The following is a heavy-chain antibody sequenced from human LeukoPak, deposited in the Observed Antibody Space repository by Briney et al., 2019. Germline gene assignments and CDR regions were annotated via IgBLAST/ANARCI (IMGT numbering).Heavy chain of an antibody. V-gene: IGHV3-30-3*01. D-gene: IGHD3-22*01. CDR3: ARGRYDRSGYFF. Sequence: GGSLRLSCAASGFTFSSYATHWVRQAPGKGLEWVAVISYDGSNKNSTDSVKGRFTISRDNSKNTLYLQMNSLRREDTAVYYCARGRYDRSGYFFWGQGTLVTVSS. CDR1: GFTFSSYA. J-gene: IGHJ4*02. CDR2: ISYDGSNK.